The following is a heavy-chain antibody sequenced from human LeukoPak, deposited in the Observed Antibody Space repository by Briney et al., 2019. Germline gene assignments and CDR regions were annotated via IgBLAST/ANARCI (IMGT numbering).Heavy chain of an antibody. CDR2: ISAYNGNT. CDR1: GYTFTSYG. CDR3: ARGHYGDYLYYFDY. V-gene: IGHV1-18*01. D-gene: IGHD4-17*01. Sequence: PVASVKVSCKASGYTFTSYGISWVRQAPGQGLEWMGWISAYNGNTNYAQKLQGRVTMTTDTSTSTAYMELRSLRSDDTAVYYCARGHYGDYLYYFDYWGQGTLVTVSS. J-gene: IGHJ4*02.